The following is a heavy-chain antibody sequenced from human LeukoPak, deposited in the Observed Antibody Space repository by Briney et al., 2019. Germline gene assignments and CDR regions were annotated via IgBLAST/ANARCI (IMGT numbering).Heavy chain of an antibody. J-gene: IGHJ6*03. Sequence: PSETLSLTCAVYGGSFSGYYWSWVRQTPGKGLEWVGEINHSGRTNYNPSLKSRVTISADMSKNQFSLRLTSVTAADTAVYYCAKANKAVLFVYPYYYMDVWGKGTPVAVSS. V-gene: IGHV4-34*01. CDR1: GGSFSGYY. CDR2: INHSGRT. D-gene: IGHD2/OR15-2a*01. CDR3: AKANKAVLFVYPYYYMDV.